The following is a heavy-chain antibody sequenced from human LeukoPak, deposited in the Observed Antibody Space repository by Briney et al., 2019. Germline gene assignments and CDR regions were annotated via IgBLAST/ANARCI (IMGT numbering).Heavy chain of an antibody. Sequence: SVEVSCKASGGTFSSYAISWVRQAPGQGLEWMGGIIPIFGTANYAQKFRGRVTITADESTSTAYMELSSLRSEDTAVYYCARARLSGYSYGTNWFDPWGQGTLVTVSS. CDR2: IIPIFGTA. D-gene: IGHD5-18*01. V-gene: IGHV1-69*13. CDR1: GGTFSSYA. J-gene: IGHJ5*02. CDR3: ARARLSGYSYGTNWFDP.